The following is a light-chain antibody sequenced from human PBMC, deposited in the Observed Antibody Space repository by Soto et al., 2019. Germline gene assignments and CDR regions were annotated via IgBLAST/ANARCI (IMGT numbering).Light chain of an antibody. CDR1: QTISNTY. J-gene: IGKJ3*01. CDR3: QSYGRTVFT. CDR2: GAS. Sequence: EIVLTQSPGTLSLSPGEGATLSCRASQTISNTYLAWYQQKPGQAPRLLIYGASSRATGIPDRFSGSGSGTDFTLTRSGLEPEDYAVYYCQSYGRTVFTFGPGTKVDIK. V-gene: IGKV3-20*01.